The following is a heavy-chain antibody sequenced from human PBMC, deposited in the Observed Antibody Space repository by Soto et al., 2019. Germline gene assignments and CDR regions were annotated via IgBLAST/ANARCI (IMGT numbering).Heavy chain of an antibody. CDR1: GFTFSRAW. V-gene: IGHV3-15*01. D-gene: IGHD6-13*01. J-gene: IGHJ4*02. Sequence: LRLSCAGSGFTFSRAWMNWVRQAPGKGLEWVGRIKSKTDGETTDYAAPVKGRFTISRDDSKNTLYLQMNSLKSEDTAVYYCTTSSWYSFWGQGTLVTVYS. CDR3: TTSSWYSF. CDR2: IKSKTDGETT.